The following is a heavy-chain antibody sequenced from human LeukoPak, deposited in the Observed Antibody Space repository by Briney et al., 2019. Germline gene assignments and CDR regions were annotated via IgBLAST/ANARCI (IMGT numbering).Heavy chain of an antibody. CDR3: ARDRPAYCSGGSCYPGYYYYGMDV. J-gene: IGHJ6*02. Sequence: GASVKVSCKASGYSFTSYDINWVRQAPGQGLEWMGWISAYNGNTNYAQKLQGRVTMTTDTSTSTAYMELRSLRSDDTAVYYCARDRPAYCSGGSCYPGYYYYGMDVWGQGTTVTVSS. CDR2: ISAYNGNT. V-gene: IGHV1-18*01. CDR1: GYSFTSYD. D-gene: IGHD2-15*01.